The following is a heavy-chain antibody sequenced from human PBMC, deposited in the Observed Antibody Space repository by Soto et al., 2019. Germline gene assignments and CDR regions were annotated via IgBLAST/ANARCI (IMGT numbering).Heavy chain of an antibody. V-gene: IGHV3-30*18. CDR2: ISYDGSNK. CDR3: AKDHELWSQDKNFDY. CDR1: GFTFSSYG. D-gene: IGHD5-18*01. J-gene: IGHJ4*02. Sequence: QVQLVESGGGVVQPGRSLRLSCAASGFTFSSYGMHWVRQAPGKGLEWVAVISYDGSNKYYADSVKGRFTISRDNSKNKLCLQMNGLRAEDTAVYYCAKDHELWSQDKNFDYWGQGTMVTVSA.